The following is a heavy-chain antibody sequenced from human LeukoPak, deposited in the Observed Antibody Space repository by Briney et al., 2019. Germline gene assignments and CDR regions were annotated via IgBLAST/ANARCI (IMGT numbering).Heavy chain of an antibody. CDR3: ARDFYDSSGYYRRLYWFSGVY. Sequence: GASVKVSCKASGYTFTGYYMHWVRQAPGQGLEWMGWINPNSGGTNYAQKFQGWVTMTRDTSISTAYMELSRLRSDDTAVYYCARDFYDSSGYYRRLYWFSGVYWGQGTLVTVSS. V-gene: IGHV1-2*04. D-gene: IGHD3-22*01. CDR1: GYTFTGYY. J-gene: IGHJ4*02. CDR2: INPNSGGT.